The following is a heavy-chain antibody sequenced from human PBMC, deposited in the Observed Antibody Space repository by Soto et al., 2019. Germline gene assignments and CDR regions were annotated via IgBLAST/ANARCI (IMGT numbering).Heavy chain of an antibody. Sequence: GASVKVSCKASGYIFTSYYMNWVRQAPGQGLEWMGMINPSGGSTHYAQKFQGRVTMTRDTSTSTVYMEVSSLRSEDTAVYYCATGEDAGYFAPSSNPRDIWGQGTMVTVSS. D-gene: IGHD3-9*01. CDR2: INPSGGST. J-gene: IGHJ3*02. V-gene: IGHV1-46*01. CDR1: GYIFTSYY. CDR3: ATGEDAGYFAPSSNPRDI.